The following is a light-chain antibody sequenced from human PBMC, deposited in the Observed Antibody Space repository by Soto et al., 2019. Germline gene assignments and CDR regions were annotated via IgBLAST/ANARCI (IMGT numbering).Light chain of an antibody. J-gene: IGKJ4*01. V-gene: IGKV1-5*03. CDR2: QAS. CDR1: QTISSW. Sequence: DIQMTQSPSTLSASVGDRVTITCRASQTISSWLAWYQQKPGKAPKLLIYQASSLERWVPSRLSGSGSGTEFALNISGLQPDDFAAYYCHHYNSYFFTCRGGTKVEI. CDR3: HHYNSYFFT.